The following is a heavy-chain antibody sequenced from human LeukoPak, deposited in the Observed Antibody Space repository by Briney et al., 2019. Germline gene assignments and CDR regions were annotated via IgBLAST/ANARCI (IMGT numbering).Heavy chain of an antibody. D-gene: IGHD2-21*01. CDR3: ARGYSTDYILILYNWFDP. CDR1: GGSISSYY. V-gene: IGHV4-59*12. CDR2: IYYSGST. Sequence: SETLSLTCTVSGGSISSYYWSWIRQPPGKGLEWIGYIYYSGSTNYNPSLKSRVTISVDTSKNQFSLKLSSVTAADTAVYYCARGYSTDYILILYNWFDPWGQGTLVTVSS. J-gene: IGHJ5*02.